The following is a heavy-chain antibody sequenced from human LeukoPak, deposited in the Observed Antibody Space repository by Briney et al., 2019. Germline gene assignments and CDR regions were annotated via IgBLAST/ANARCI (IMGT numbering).Heavy chain of an antibody. CDR2: ISDSSSFK. CDR3: ARSSGTYLRSDAFDI. CDR1: GFTFSTYS. Sequence: GGSLRLSCAASGFTFSTYSMNWFLQSPGKGTERISYISDSSSFKYYADSVKGRFIISRDNGKNSLYLQMDSLRAEDTAVFYCARSSGTYLRSDAFDIWGQGTTVTVS. J-gene: IGHJ3*02. D-gene: IGHD1-26*01. V-gene: IGHV3-48*01.